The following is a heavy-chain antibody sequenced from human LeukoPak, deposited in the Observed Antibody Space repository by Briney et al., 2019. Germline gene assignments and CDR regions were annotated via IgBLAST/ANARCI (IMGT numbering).Heavy chain of an antibody. V-gene: IGHV3-7*01. Sequence: QAGGSLRLSCAASGFTLSNHAMIWVRQAPGKGPEWVASIRRDGSEEFYLDSVKGRFTISRDNAMNSLYLQMNRLRAEDTALYYCARESNLGDWGQGTLVTVSS. CDR1: GFTLSNHA. CDR2: IRRDGSEE. J-gene: IGHJ4*02. D-gene: IGHD3-16*01. CDR3: ARESNLGD.